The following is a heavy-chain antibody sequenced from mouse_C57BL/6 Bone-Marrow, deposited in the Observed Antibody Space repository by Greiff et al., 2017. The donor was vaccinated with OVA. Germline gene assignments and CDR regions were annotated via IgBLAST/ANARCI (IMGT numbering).Heavy chain of an antibody. CDR3: ARTSLWMDY. J-gene: IGHJ4*01. D-gene: IGHD1-1*02. Sequence: EVKLLESGGGLVKPGGSLKLSCAASGFTFSSYTMSWVRQTPEKRLEWVATISGGGGNTYYPDSVKGRVTISRDNAKNTLYLQMSSLRSEDTALYYCARTSLWMDYWGQGTSVTVSS. CDR1: GFTFSSYT. CDR2: ISGGGGNT. V-gene: IGHV5-9*01.